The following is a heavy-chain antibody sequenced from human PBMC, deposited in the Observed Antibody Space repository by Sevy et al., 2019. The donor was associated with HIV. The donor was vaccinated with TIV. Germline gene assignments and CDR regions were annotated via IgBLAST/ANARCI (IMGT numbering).Heavy chain of an antibody. D-gene: IGHD6-13*01. J-gene: IGHJ4*02. Sequence: ASVKVSCKASGYTFTSYYMHWVRQAPGQGLEWMGIINPSGGSTSYAQKFQGRVTMTRDTSTSTVYMELSSLRSEDTAVYYCARDFMRDIAAAGTLFDYWGQGTLVTVSS. CDR3: ARDFMRDIAAAGTLFDY. V-gene: IGHV1-46*01. CDR1: GYTFTSYY. CDR2: INPSGGST.